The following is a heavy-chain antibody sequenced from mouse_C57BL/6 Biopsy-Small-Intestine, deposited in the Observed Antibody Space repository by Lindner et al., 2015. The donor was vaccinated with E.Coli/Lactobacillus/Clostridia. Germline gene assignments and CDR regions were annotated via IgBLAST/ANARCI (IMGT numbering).Heavy chain of an antibody. Sequence: SVKVSCKASGGTFSSYAISWVRQAPGQGLEWMGGIIPIFGTANYAQKFQGRVTITADESTSTAYMELSSLRSEDTAVYYCARGGRCSGGSRRQNYYFYGMDVWGQGTTVTVSS. J-gene: IGHJ1*01. CDR3: ARGGRCSGGSRRQNYYFYGMDV. CDR2: IIPIFGTA. CDR1: GGTFSSYA. D-gene: IGHD1-1*02. V-gene: IGHV1-81*01.